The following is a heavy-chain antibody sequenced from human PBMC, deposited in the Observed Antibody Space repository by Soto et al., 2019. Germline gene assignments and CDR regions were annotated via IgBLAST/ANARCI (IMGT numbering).Heavy chain of an antibody. CDR2: ISYDGSNK. D-gene: IGHD3-3*01. J-gene: IGHJ4*02. CDR1: GFTFSSYA. V-gene: IGHV3-30-3*01. CDR3: ATFWSGRY. Sequence: QVQLVESGGGVVQPGRSLRLSCAASGFTFSSYAMHWVRQAPGKGLEWVAVISYDGSNKYYADSVKGRFTISRDNSKNTLYLQRNILRAEDTAVYYCATFWSGRYWGQGTLVTVSS.